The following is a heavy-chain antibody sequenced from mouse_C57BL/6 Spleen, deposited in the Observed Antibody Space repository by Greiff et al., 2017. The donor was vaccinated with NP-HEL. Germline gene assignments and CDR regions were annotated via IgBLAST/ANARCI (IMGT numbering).Heavy chain of an antibody. D-gene: IGHD2-1*01. CDR3: ARGDYGKGFWCAY. J-gene: IGHJ3*01. V-gene: IGHV1-81*01. CDR2: IYPRSGNT. CDR1: GYTFTSYG. Sequence: QVQLQQSGAELARPGASVKLSCKASGYTFTSYGISWVKQRTGQGLEWIGEIYPRSGNTYYNEKFKGKATLTADKSSSTAYMEVRSLTSEDSAVYFCARGDYGKGFWCAYWGQGTLVTVSA.